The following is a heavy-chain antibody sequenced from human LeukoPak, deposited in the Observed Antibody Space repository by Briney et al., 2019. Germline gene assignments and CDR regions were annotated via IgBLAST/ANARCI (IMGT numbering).Heavy chain of an antibody. J-gene: IGHJ3*02. D-gene: IGHD5-18*01. CDR3: ARAVQPDSFDI. Sequence: PGGSLRLSCAASGFTFSSYAMHWVRQAPGKGLEWVAVISYDGSNKYHAGSVKGRFTISRDNYKKTLYLQMNSLRPEDTAVYYCARAVQPDSFDIWGQGTMVTVSS. V-gene: IGHV3-30-3*01. CDR2: ISYDGSNK. CDR1: GFTFSSYA.